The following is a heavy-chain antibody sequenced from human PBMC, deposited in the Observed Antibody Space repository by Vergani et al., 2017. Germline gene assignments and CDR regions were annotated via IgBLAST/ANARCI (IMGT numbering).Heavy chain of an antibody. V-gene: IGHV1-58*01. Sequence: QMQLVQSGPEVKKPGTSVKVSCKASGFTFTSSAVQWVRQARGQRLEWIGWIVVGSGNTNYAQKFQERVTITRDMSTSTAYMELSSLRSEDTAVYYCARGYQSGGRFDYWGQGTLVTVSS. D-gene: IGHD3-3*01. CDR2: IVVGSGNT. CDR3: ARGYQSGGRFDY. CDR1: GFTFTSSA. J-gene: IGHJ4*02.